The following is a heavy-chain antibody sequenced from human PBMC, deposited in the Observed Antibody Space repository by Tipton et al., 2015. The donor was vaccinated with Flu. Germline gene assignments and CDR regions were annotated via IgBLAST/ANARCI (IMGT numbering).Heavy chain of an antibody. J-gene: IGHJ4*02. D-gene: IGHD4-17*01. CDR3: ARRKTVTTRLTYFDY. V-gene: IGHV4-39*07. CDR1: GGSISSSSHY. Sequence: TLSLTCTVSGGSISSSSHYWGWIRQAPGRGLEWVGSIYYTGYPYYNSSLKSRLAMSIDTSKKQFSLRLSSVTAADTAVYYCARRKTVTTRLTYFDYWGQGTLVTVSS. CDR2: IYYTGYP.